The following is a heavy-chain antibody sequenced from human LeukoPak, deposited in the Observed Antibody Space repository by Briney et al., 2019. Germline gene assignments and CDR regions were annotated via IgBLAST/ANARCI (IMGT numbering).Heavy chain of an antibody. J-gene: IGHJ4*02. D-gene: IGHD5-24*01. V-gene: IGHV3-48*01. CDR1: GFTFSDYS. CDR2: IGIDSGNT. CDR3: ARDYKYAFYN. Sequence: GGSLRLSCAAFGFTFSDYSMNWVRQAPGKGLEWISYIGIDSGNTNYADSVKGRFTISGDKAKNSLYLQMNSLRVEDTAVYYCARDYKYAFYNWGQGTLVTVSS.